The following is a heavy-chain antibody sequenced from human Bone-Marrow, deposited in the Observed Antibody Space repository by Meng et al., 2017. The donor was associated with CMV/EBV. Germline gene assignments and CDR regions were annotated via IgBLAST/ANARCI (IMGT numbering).Heavy chain of an antibody. CDR3: AREMTGYYSRGYYYGMDV. V-gene: IGHV3-74*01. D-gene: IGHD3-9*01. J-gene: IGHJ6*02. CDR2: INSDGSST. Sequence: GESLKISCAASGFTFSSYWMHWVRQAPGKGLVWVSRINSDGSSTSYADSVKGRFTISRDNAKNTLYLQMNSLRAEDTAVYYCAREMTGYYSRGYYYGMDVWGQGTTVTVSS. CDR1: GFTFSSYW.